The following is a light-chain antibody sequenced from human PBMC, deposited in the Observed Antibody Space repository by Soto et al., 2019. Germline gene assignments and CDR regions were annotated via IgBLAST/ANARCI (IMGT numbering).Light chain of an antibody. CDR1: QGISSA. CDR3: QQFNSYPRT. J-gene: IGKJ3*01. CDR2: DAS. Sequence: AIQLTQSPSSLSASVGDRVTITCRASQGISSALAWYQQKPGQVPKLLIYDASSLESGVPSRFSGSGSGTDFTLTISSLQPEDFATYYCQQFNSYPRTFGPGTKVDIK. V-gene: IGKV1-13*02.